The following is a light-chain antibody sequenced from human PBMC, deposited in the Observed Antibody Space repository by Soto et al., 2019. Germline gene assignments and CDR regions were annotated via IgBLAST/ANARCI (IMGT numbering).Light chain of an antibody. V-gene: IGLV2-23*02. Sequence: QSARNQAASVSGGPGESITIPCTGTNVDVSGYNLVSWYQQHPGKPPKLMIYEVTERPSGVSNRFSGSKSGNTASLTISGLQPDDEADYSCCSYALNSEVFRTGTKVPV. CDR2: EVT. J-gene: IGLJ1*01. CDR3: CSYALNSEV. CDR1: NVDVSGYNL.